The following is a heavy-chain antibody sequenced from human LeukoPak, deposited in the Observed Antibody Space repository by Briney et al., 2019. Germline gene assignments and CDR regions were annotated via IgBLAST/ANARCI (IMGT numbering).Heavy chain of an antibody. Sequence: KASETLSLTCTVSGGSISSYYWSWIRQPPGKGLEWIGYIYYSGSTYYNPSLKSRVTISVDTSKNQFSLKLSSVTAADTAVYYCARALVEMATMGDAFDIWGQGTMVTVSS. D-gene: IGHD5-24*01. J-gene: IGHJ3*02. V-gene: IGHV4-59*08. CDR1: GGSISSYY. CDR3: ARALVEMATMGDAFDI. CDR2: IYYSGST.